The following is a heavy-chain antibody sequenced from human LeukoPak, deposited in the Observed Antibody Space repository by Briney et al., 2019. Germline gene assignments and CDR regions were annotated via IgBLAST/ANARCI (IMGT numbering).Heavy chain of an antibody. CDR2: ISPYDSNT. D-gene: IGHD6-13*01. Sequence: ASLKLSCKASGYTFTSYGISWVRQAPGKGLEWMGWISPYDSNTNYAHMLQGRITMTTDTSKCSAYMQLRSLRSDDTAVYYCARVAAEPGYISCWYWRRTNYYYYVAVWGTGTTVTVSS. CDR3: ARVAAEPGYISCWYWRRTNYYYYVAV. J-gene: IGHJ6*03. CDR1: GYTFTSYG. V-gene: IGHV1-18*01.